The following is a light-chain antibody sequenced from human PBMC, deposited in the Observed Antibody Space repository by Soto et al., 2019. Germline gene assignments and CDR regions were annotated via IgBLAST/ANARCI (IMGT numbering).Light chain of an antibody. J-gene: IGKJ3*01. CDR3: QQYNSYSRT. CDR1: QSISSW. CDR2: DAS. V-gene: IGKV1-5*01. Sequence: DIQLTQTPSTLSASLGDRVTITCRASQSISSWLAWYQQKPGKAPKLLIYDASSLESGVPSRFSGSGSGTEFTLTISSLQPDDFATYYCQQYNSYSRTFGPGTKVDIK.